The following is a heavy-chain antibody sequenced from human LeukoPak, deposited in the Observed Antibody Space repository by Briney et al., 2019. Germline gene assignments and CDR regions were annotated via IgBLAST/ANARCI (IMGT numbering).Heavy chain of an antibody. CDR2: INPNSATT. Sequence: ASVKVSCKTSGYTFTDYDVHWVRQAPGHGLEWMGWINPNSATTNYAQRLQGRVTFTRDTSLSIAYMELSSLTSEDAAVYFCARGDFGETNTAFDVWGQGTLVAVSS. CDR1: GYTFTDYD. D-gene: IGHD4-17*01. V-gene: IGHV1-8*03. CDR3: ARGDFGETNTAFDV. J-gene: IGHJ3*01.